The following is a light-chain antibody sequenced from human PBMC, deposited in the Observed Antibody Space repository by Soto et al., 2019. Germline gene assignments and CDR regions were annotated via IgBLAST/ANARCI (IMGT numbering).Light chain of an antibody. CDR1: SGDIGSYNR. CDR3: SSYTSSSTPWV. V-gene: IGLV2-14*01. Sequence: QSALTQPASVSGSPGQSITISCTGTSGDIGSYNRVSWYQQHPGKAPKLMIYEVSNRPSGVSNRFSGSKSGNTASLTISGLQAEDEADYYCSSYTSSSTPWVFGGGTKLTVL. J-gene: IGLJ3*02. CDR2: EVS.